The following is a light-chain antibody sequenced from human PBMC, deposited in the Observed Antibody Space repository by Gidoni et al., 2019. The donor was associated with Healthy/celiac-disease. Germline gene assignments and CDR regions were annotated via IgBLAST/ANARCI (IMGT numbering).Light chain of an antibody. J-gene: IGKJ1*01. V-gene: IGKV3-15*01. Sequence: EIVMTQSPVNLSVSPGERATLSCRASQSVGSNLAWYQQTRGQAPRLLIYGASIRATCIPARFSGIGSGTEFTLTISSLQSEDFAVYYCQHYDTWPPWTFGQGTKVEIK. CDR1: QSVGSN. CDR2: GAS. CDR3: QHYDTWPPWT.